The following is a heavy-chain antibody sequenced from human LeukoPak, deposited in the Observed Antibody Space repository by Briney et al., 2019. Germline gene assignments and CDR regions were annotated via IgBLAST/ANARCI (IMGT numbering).Heavy chain of an antibody. D-gene: IGHD1-26*01. CDR1: GYTFTGYY. CDR3: ARGELSGAIGDY. CDR2: ILPIIGIP. Sequence: ASVKVSCKASGYTFTGYYMHWVRQAPGQGLEWMGRILPIIGIPNYTQKFQGRLTITADTSTDTVYMELRSLRFEDTAIYYCARGELSGAIGDYWGQGTLVTVSS. V-gene: IGHV1-46*01. J-gene: IGHJ4*02.